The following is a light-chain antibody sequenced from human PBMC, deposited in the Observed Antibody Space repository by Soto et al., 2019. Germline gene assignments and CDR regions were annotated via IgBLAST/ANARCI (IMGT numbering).Light chain of an antibody. CDR2: DAS. V-gene: IGKV3-11*01. CDR1: QSVSSY. J-gene: IGKJ4*01. CDR3: QQRSNWLT. Sequence: EIVLTQSPATLFLSPGERATLSCRASQSVSSYLAWYQQKPGQAPRLLIYDASNRATGIPARFSGSGSGTDFTLTIRSLEPEDFAVYYCQQRSNWLTFGGGTKAEIK.